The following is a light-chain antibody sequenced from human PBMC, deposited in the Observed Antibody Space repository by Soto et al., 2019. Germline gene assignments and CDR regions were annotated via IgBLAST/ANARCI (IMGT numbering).Light chain of an antibody. J-gene: IGKJ1*01. V-gene: IGKV1-39*01. CDR1: QSVNNY. Sequence: DSEMTQSPSSLSASVGERVSITCRASQSVNNYLYWYQQKSGKAPRLLISSVSSLQSGVPFRFSGSGSGTEFTLTIRGLQPEDFATYYCQQSYRAFGQGTKVDIK. CDR3: QQSYRA. CDR2: SVS.